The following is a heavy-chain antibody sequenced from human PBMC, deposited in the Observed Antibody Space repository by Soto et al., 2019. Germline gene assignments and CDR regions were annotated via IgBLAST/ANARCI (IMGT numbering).Heavy chain of an antibody. CDR3: ARDRLRLHP. CDR1: GFTFSSYS. V-gene: IGHV3-48*02. CDR2: ISSRSSTI. J-gene: IGHJ5*02. Sequence: EVQLVESGGGLVQPGGSLRLSCAASGFTFSSYSMNWVRQAPGKGLEWVSYISSRSSTIYYADSVKGRFTISRDNANNSLYLQMNSLTDEDTAVYYCARDRLRLHPWGQGTLVTGSS.